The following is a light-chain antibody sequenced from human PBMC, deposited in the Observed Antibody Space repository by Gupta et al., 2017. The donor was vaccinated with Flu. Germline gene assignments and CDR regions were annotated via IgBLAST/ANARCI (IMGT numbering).Light chain of an antibody. CDR2: DAS. J-gene: IGKJ2*01. Sequence: EILLTQSPVNLSLSPGERATLSCRASQSVSSSNFAWYQQKHGQAPRLLIYDASSRATATPATCSGSGSGGDFILTISSRVHDDVSVDYCQQYDGSPPFTFGHGTKLEIK. CDR1: QSVSSSN. CDR3: QQYDGSPPFT. V-gene: IGKV3-20*01.